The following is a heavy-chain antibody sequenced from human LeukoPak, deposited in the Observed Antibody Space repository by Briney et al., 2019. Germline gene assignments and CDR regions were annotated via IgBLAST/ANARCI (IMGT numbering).Heavy chain of an antibody. D-gene: IGHD3-10*01. CDR3: ARALNRVYYGSGIYYGDYFDY. V-gene: IGHV3-7*05. CDR2: IKHDGSEK. CDR1: GFTFSSFW. Sequence: GGSLRLSCATSGFTFSSFWMNWVRQAPGKGLEWVANIKHDGSEKYYVDSVKGRFTISRDNAKSSLFLQMNSLRVEDTAVYYCARALNRVYYGSGIYYGDYFDYWGQGTLVTVSS. J-gene: IGHJ4*02.